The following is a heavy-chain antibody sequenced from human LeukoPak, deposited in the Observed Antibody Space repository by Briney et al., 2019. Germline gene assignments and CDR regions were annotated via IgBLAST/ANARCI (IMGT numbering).Heavy chain of an antibody. CDR1: GFTFSSYW. CDR3: ARDRGSSWYGPLDY. J-gene: IGHJ4*02. Sequence: GGSLRLSCAASGFTFSSYWMSWVRQAPGKGLEWVANIKQDGSEKYYVDSVKGRFTVSRDNSRNTLFLQMNSLGAEDTAVYYCARDRGSSWYGPLDYWGQGTLVIVSS. V-gene: IGHV3-7*01. D-gene: IGHD6-13*01. CDR2: IKQDGSEK.